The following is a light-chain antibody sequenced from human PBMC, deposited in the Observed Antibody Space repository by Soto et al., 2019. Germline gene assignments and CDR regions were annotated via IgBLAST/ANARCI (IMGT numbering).Light chain of an antibody. CDR2: EVY. Sequence: QSALTQPPSASGSPGQSVTISCTGTSSDVGGYNYVSWYQQHPGKAPKLIIYEVYKRPSGVPDRFSGSKSGNTAALTVSGLQAEYEADYYCSSYVGINSYVFGTGTKLTVL. V-gene: IGLV2-8*01. CDR1: SSDVGGYNY. CDR3: SSYVGINSYV. J-gene: IGLJ1*01.